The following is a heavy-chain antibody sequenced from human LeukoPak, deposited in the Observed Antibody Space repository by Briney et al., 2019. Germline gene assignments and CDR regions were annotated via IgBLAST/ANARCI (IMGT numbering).Heavy chain of an antibody. CDR1: GFTFSSYW. D-gene: IGHD3-3*01. Sequence: GGSLRLSCAASGFTFSSYWMSWVRQAPGKGLEWVANIKQDGSEKYYVDSVKGRFTISRDNAKNSLYLQMNSLRAEDTAVYYCARVPHDYDFWSGYYGTNWFDPWGQGTLVTVSS. V-gene: IGHV3-7*03. J-gene: IGHJ5*02. CDR3: ARVPHDYDFWSGYYGTNWFDP. CDR2: IKQDGSEK.